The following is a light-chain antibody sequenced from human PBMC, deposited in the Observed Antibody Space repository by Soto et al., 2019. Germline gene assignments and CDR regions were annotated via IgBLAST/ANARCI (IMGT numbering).Light chain of an antibody. CDR2: EVS. CDR3: MQSIQLPIT. CDR1: QSLVYSDGNAY. Sequence: DVVMTQSPLSLPVTLGQPASISCRSNQSLVYSDGNAYLYWYLQKPGQPPQLLIYEVSNRFSGVPDRFSGSGSGTDFTLKISRVEAEDVGVYYCMQSIQLPITFGQGTRLEIK. J-gene: IGKJ5*01. V-gene: IGKV2D-29*01.